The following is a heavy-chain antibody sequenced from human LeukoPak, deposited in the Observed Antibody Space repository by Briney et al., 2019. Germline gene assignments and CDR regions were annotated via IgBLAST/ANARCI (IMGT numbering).Heavy chain of an antibody. CDR3: ARWGTRGLDFDY. Sequence: GASVKVSCKASGYTFTGYYMHWVRQAPGQGLEWMGWMNPNSGNTGYAQKFQGRVTMTRNTSISTAYMELSSLRSEDTAVYYCARWGTRGLDFDYWGQGTLVTVSS. CDR1: GYTFTGYY. CDR2: MNPNSGNT. V-gene: IGHV1-8*02. J-gene: IGHJ4*02. D-gene: IGHD1-1*01.